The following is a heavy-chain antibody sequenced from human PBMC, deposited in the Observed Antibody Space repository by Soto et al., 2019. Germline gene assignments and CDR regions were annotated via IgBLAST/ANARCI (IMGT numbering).Heavy chain of an antibody. Sequence: QMQLQESGPGVVKPSETLSLTCTVSGGSISSTSYYWAWIRQPPGKGLEWIGNIFYSGSTYYNPSLKSRVTISVDTSKNHLSLNLSSVTAADTAVYYCARLPYSRSIWGQGTLVTVSS. CDR1: GGSISSTSYY. D-gene: IGHD6-13*01. CDR3: ARLPYSRSI. CDR2: IFYSGST. V-gene: IGHV4-39*02. J-gene: IGHJ4*02.